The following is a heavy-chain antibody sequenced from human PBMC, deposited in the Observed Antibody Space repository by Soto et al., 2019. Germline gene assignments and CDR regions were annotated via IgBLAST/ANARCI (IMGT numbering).Heavy chain of an antibody. CDR3: AKDPPQKGGSCCDY. CDR1: GFTFSSYG. V-gene: IGHV3-30*18. J-gene: IGHJ4*02. Sequence: GGSLRLSCAASGFTFSSYGMHWVRQAPGKGLEWVAVISYDGSNKYYADSVKGRFTISRDNSKNTLYLQMNSLRAEDTAVYYCAKDPPQKGGSCCDYWGQGTLVTVSS. CDR2: ISYDGSNK. D-gene: IGHD2-15*01.